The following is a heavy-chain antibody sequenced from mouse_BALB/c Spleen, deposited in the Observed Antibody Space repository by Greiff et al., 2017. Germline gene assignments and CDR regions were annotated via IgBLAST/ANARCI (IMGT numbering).Heavy chain of an antibody. CDR1: GFTFSSYG. D-gene: IGHD3-3*01. Sequence: EVQLVESGGGLVQPGGSLKLSCAASGFTFSSYGMSWVRQTPDKRLELVATINSNGGSTYYPDSVKGRFTISRDNAKNTLYLQMSSLKSEDTAMYYCASDLLYYYAMDYWGQGTSVTVSS. V-gene: IGHV5-6-3*01. CDR3: ASDLLYYYAMDY. CDR2: INSNGGST. J-gene: IGHJ4*01.